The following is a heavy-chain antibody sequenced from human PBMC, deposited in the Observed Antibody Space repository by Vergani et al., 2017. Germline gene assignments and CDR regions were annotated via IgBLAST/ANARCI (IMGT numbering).Heavy chain of an antibody. CDR3: ARSRVSYFDAFYI. CDR1: EYTFTYRY. Sequence: QMQLVQSGAEVKKTGSSVKVSCKASEYTFTYRYLHWVRQASGQALEWRGWITPFNGNTNYAQKCQDRVTITRDMSMSTAYMELSSLRSADTAMYYCARSRVSYFDAFYIWGQGTMVTVSS. CDR2: ITPFNGNT. V-gene: IGHV1-45*02. D-gene: IGHD1-26*01. J-gene: IGHJ3*02.